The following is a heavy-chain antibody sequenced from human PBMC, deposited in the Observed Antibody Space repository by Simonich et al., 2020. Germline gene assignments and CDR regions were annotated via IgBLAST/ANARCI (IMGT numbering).Heavy chain of an antibody. CDR3: ARGSTENWYFDL. V-gene: IGHV3-21*01. Sequence: EVQLVESGGGLVTPGGSLRLSCAASGLTFSSYSLNWVRQAPGKGLEGVQTSSRSSSYIYYAVAVKGRVTISRDNAKNSLYLQMNSLRAEDTAVYYCARGSTENWYFDLWGRGTLVTVSS. D-gene: IGHD2-2*01. CDR2: SSRSSSYI. CDR1: GLTFSSYS. J-gene: IGHJ2*01.